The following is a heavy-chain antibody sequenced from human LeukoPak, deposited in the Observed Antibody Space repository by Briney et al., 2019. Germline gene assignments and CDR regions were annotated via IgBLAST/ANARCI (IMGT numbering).Heavy chain of an antibody. D-gene: IGHD3-22*01. CDR1: GGSISTYY. CDR2: IYTSGST. CDR3: ARAPGGYYYFASDL. J-gene: IGHJ3*01. V-gene: IGHV4-4*09. Sequence: SETLSLTCTVSGGSISTYYWAWIRQPPGKGLECIGYIYTSGSTNYNPSLKSRVTISADTSKNQFSLKLSSMTAADTAVYYCARAPGGYYYFASDLWGQGTMVTVSS.